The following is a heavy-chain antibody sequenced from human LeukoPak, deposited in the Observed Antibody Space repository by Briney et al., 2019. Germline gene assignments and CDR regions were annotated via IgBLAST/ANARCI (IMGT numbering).Heavy chain of an antibody. CDR2: INHSGST. Sequence: SETLSLTCAVYGGSFSGYYWSWIRQLPGKGLEWIGEINHSGSTNYNPSLKSRVTISVDTSKNQFSLKLSSVTAADTAVYYCARALAKVVPAAHFDYWGQGTLVTVSS. V-gene: IGHV4-34*01. CDR1: GGSFSGYY. CDR3: ARALAKVVPAAHFDY. J-gene: IGHJ4*02. D-gene: IGHD2-2*01.